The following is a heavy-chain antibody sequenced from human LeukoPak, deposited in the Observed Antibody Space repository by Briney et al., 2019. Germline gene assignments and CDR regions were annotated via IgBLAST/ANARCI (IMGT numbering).Heavy chain of an antibody. CDR2: ISAYNGNT. V-gene: IGHV1-18*01. J-gene: IGHJ4*02. Sequence: ASVKVSCKASGYTFTSYGISWVRQAPGQGLEWMGWISAYNGNTNYAQKLQGRVTMTTDTSTSTAYMELRSLRSDDTAVYYCATVWYDYVWGSYRYNDYWGQGTLVTVSS. CDR3: ATVWYDYVWGSYRYNDY. CDR1: GYTFTSYG. D-gene: IGHD3-16*02.